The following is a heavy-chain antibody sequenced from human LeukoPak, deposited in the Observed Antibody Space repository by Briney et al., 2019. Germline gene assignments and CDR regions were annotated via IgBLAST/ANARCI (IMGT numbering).Heavy chain of an antibody. CDR2: IYYSGST. Sequence: SETLSLTCTVPGGSISSYYWSWIRQPPGKGLEWIGYIYYSGSTNYNPSLKSRVTISVDTSKNQFSLKLSSVTAADTAVYYCAREDYGGNSGIWGQGTLVTVSS. D-gene: IGHD4-23*01. J-gene: IGHJ4*02. CDR3: AREDYGGNSGI. V-gene: IGHV4-59*01. CDR1: GGSISSYY.